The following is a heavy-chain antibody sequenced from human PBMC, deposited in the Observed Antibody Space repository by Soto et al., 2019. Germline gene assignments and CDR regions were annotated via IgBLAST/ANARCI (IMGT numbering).Heavy chain of an antibody. V-gene: IGHV3-23*01. Sequence: GGSLRLSCAASGFTFSSYAMSWVRQAPGKGLEWVSAISGSSGSTYYADSVKGRFTISRDNSKNTLYLQMNSLRAEDTAVYYCAKGTVRYYYYYMDVWGKGTTVTVSS. CDR3: AKGTVRYYYYYMDV. D-gene: IGHD4-17*01. CDR2: ISGSSGST. CDR1: GFTFSSYA. J-gene: IGHJ6*03.